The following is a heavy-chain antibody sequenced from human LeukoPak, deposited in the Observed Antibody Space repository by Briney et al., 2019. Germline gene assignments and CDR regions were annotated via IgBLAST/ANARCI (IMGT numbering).Heavy chain of an antibody. CDR1: GYTFTDYY. Sequence: PRASVKVSCKASGYTFTDYYMHWVRQAPGQGLEWMGWINPYSGGTNYAQKFQGRVTVTRDTSISTAYLDMSRLRSDDTAVYFCARDLAFGEMVTNRGAFDIWGQGTMVTVSS. D-gene: IGHD5-24*01. J-gene: IGHJ3*02. CDR3: ARDLAFGEMVTNRGAFDI. CDR2: INPYSGGT. V-gene: IGHV1-2*02.